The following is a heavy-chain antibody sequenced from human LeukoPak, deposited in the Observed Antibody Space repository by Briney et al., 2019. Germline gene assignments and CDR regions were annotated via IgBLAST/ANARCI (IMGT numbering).Heavy chain of an antibody. Sequence: SVKVSCKASEGTFSSYAISWVRQAPGQGLEWMGGIIPIFGTANYAQKFLGRVRITADESMNTAYMELNSLRSDDTAVYYCAREPFNDYGLYFDHWGQGTLVTVSS. CDR3: AREPFNDYGLYFDH. V-gene: IGHV1-69*13. CDR2: IIPIFGTA. D-gene: IGHD4-17*01. CDR1: EGTFSSYA. J-gene: IGHJ4*02.